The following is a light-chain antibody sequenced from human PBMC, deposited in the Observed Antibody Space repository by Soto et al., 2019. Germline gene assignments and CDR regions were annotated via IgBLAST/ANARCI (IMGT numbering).Light chain of an antibody. Sequence: QSVLTQPASVSGSPGQSITISCTGTSSDVGAYEYVSWYQQHPGKAPKLLIYDVSNRPSGVSTRFSGSKSGNTASLTISGLQAEDEGDYYCTSYTTRRIYVFGSGTKLTV. CDR2: DVS. CDR3: TSYTTRRIYV. J-gene: IGLJ1*01. CDR1: SSDVGAYEY. V-gene: IGLV2-14*03.